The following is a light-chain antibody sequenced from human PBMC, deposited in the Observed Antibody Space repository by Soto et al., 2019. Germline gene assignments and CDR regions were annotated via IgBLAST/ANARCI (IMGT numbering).Light chain of an antibody. V-gene: IGKV3-11*01. CDR2: DAS. CDR1: QSVSGS. CDR3: QQRTNWVYT. Sequence: EIVLTQSPATLSLSPGERATLSCRASQSVSGSLVWYPQKPGQAPRRLIYDASKRATCITARFSGSGSGTDFTLTISSLKPEDFEIYYCQQRTNWVYTFGQGTKLEIK. J-gene: IGKJ2*01.